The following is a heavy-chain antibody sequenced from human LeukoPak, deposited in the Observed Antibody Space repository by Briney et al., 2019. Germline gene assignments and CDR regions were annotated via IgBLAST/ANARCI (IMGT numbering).Heavy chain of an antibody. J-gene: IGHJ4*02. CDR1: GDSVSRNNVA. CDR2: TYYRSQWYS. Sequence: SQTLSLTCAISGDSVSRNNVAWNWIRQSPSRGLEWLGRTYYRSQWYSDYAESVKGRITINPDTSKNQFSLQLNSVTPEDTAVYYCARYQVSQGRETTPFGYWGQGTLVTVSS. D-gene: IGHD1-14*01. V-gene: IGHV6-1*01. CDR3: ARYQVSQGRETTPFGY.